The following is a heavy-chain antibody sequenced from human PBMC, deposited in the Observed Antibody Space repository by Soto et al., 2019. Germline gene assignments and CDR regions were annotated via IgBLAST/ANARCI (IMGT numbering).Heavy chain of an antibody. CDR3: ARGTPVPTHFFDS. D-gene: IGHD4-17*01. CDR2: IIPMFGIA. Sequence: QVQLVQSGAEVKKPGSSVKVSCKASGGTSSSESISWLRQAPGQGLEWMGRIIPMFGIAKYAQKFQGRVTITADRSSHTAYMELSSLRSDDTAVYFCARGTPVPTHFFDSWGQGTLLAVSS. J-gene: IGHJ4*02. CDR1: GGTSSSES. V-gene: IGHV1-69*02.